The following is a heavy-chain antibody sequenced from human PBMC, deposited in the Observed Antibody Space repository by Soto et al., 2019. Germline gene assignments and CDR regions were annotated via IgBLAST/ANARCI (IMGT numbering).Heavy chain of an antibody. J-gene: IGHJ5*02. D-gene: IGHD5-18*01. CDR3: ARGRGYSYGPLGGP. CDR2: INPNSGGT. V-gene: IGHV1-2*02. CDR1: GYIFIDYY. Sequence: ASVKVSCKASGYIFIDYYIHWVRQAPGQGLEWMGWINPNSGGTNYAQKFQGRVTMTRDTSISTAYMELSRLRSDDTAVYYCARGRGYSYGPLGGPWGQGTLVTVSS.